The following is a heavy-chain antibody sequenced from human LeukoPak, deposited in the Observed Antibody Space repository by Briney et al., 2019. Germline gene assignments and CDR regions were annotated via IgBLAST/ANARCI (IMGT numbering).Heavy chain of an antibody. CDR1: GFTFSSYE. V-gene: IGHV3-23*01. D-gene: IGHD3-10*01. Sequence: GGSLRLSCAASGFTFSSYEMNWVRQAPGKGLEFVSSISSSVSSGGGITYYADSVKGRLTVSRDNSKNTVYLQMNSLRAEDTAVYYCAKYQGWIRGVMNAFDVWGQGTMVIVSA. CDR2: ISSSVSSGGGIT. J-gene: IGHJ3*01. CDR3: AKYQGWIRGVMNAFDV.